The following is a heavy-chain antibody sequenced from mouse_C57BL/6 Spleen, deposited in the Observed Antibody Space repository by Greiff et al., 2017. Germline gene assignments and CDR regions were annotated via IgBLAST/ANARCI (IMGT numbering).Heavy chain of an antibody. J-gene: IGHJ4*01. D-gene: IGHD4-1*01. Sequence: QVTLKVCGPGILQSSQTLSLTCSFSGFSLSTSGMGVSWIRQPSGKGLEWLAHIYWDDDKRYNPFLKSRLTISKDTSRNQVFLKITSVDTADTATYYGARRELGRDYAMDYWGQGTSVTVSS. CDR3: ARRELGRDYAMDY. V-gene: IGHV8-12*01. CDR1: GFSLSTSGMG. CDR2: IYWDDDK.